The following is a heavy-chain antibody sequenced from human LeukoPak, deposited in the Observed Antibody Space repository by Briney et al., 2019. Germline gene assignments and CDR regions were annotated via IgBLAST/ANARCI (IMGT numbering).Heavy chain of an antibody. CDR2: IYYSGST. V-gene: IGHV4-59*01. CDR3: ARDHYDSSGYYSDYYYGMDV. D-gene: IGHD3-22*01. CDR1: GGSISSYY. J-gene: IGHJ6*02. Sequence: SETLSLTCTVSGGSISSYYWSWIRQPPGKGLEWIGYIYYSGSTNYNPSLKSRVTISVDTSKNQFSLKLSSVTAADTAVYYCARDHYDSSGYYSDYYYGMDVWGQGTTVTVSS.